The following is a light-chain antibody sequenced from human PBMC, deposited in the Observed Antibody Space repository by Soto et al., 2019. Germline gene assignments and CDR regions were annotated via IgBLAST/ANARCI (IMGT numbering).Light chain of an antibody. CDR2: GAS. CDR3: QQRNYWQVT. J-gene: IGKJ5*01. Sequence: EIVLTQSPGTLSLSPGERAALSCRASQSVSSNYLAWYQQKPGQAPRLLIYGASNRATGIPDRFSGSGSGTDFTLTISRLEPEDFAVYYCQQRNYWQVTFGQGTRLEIK. V-gene: IGKV3D-20*02. CDR1: QSVSSNY.